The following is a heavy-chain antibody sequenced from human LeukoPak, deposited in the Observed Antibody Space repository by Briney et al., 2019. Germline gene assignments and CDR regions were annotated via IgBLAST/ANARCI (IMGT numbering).Heavy chain of an antibody. D-gene: IGHD3-10*01. CDR3: ARDGWFGDYNWFDP. CDR1: GLTFSYYW. Sequence: GGPLRLSCAASGLTFSYYWMSWVRQAPGKGLEWVSYISSASNTIYYADSVKGRFTISRDNAKNSLYLQMNSLRAEDTAMYYCARDGWFGDYNWFDPWGQGTLVTVSS. V-gene: IGHV3-48*01. J-gene: IGHJ5*02. CDR2: ISSASNTI.